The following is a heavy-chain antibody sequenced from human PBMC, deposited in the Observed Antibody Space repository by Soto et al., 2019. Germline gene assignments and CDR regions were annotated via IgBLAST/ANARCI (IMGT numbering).Heavy chain of an antibody. CDR3: ARHNYGSGSTYFDY. V-gene: IGHV4-39*01. CDR1: GDSITSNSYF. J-gene: IGHJ4*02. CDR2: IYYSGTT. Sequence: SETLSLTCTVSGDSITSNSYFWAWIRQPPGKRLEWIGSIYYSGTTYYNPSLKSRVTISVDRSKNQFSLKLNSVTAADTAVYFCARHNYGSGSTYFDYWGQGTLVTVSS. D-gene: IGHD3-10*01.